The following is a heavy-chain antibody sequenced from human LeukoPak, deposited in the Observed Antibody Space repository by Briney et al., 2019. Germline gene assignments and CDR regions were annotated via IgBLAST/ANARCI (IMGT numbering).Heavy chain of an antibody. CDR1: GFTFSSYS. V-gene: IGHV3-21*01. CDR2: ISSSSSYI. J-gene: IGHJ4*02. Sequence: GGSLRLSCAASGFTFSSYSMNWVRQAPGKGLESVSSISSSSSYIYYADSVKGRFTISRDNAKNSLYLQMNSLRAEDTAVYYCARVGYSGYDRGGFVDYWGQGTLVTVSS. D-gene: IGHD5-12*01. CDR3: ARVGYSGYDRGGFVDY.